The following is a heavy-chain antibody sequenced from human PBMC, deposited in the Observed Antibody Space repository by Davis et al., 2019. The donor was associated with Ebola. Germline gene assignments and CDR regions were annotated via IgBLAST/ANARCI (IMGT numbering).Heavy chain of an antibody. CDR3: AGTPYYDFSNYDY. J-gene: IGHJ4*02. Sequence: MPSETLSLTCTVSAGSISSSSYYWGWIRQPPGKGLEWIGIIYYSGSTYYNTSLKSRVTISVNTSKNQFSLKLRSVTAADTAVYYCAGTPYYDFSNYDYWGQGTLVTVSS. D-gene: IGHD3-3*01. CDR1: AGSISSSSYY. CDR2: IYYSGST. V-gene: IGHV4-39*01.